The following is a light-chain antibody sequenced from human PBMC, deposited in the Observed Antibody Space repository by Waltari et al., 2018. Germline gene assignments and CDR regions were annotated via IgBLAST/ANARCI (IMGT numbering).Light chain of an antibody. V-gene: IGLV2-14*01. J-gene: IGLJ3*02. CDR3: CSFTAGSTLGLV. CDR2: EVT. CDR1: SSDVGGYNY. Sequence: QSALTQPASVSGSPGQSIIISCTGTSSDVGGYNYVSWYQHHPGRAPKLIIYEVTNRPSGVSNRFSGSKSGNTASLTISGLQAEDDADYYCCSFTAGSTLGLVFGGGTKLTVL.